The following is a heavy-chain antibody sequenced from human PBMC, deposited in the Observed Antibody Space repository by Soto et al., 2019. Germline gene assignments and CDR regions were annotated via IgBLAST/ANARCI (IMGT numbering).Heavy chain of an antibody. CDR2: IYYSGST. CDR3: ARLNGCCVGTSCHGYYGMDV. V-gene: IGHV4-39*01. CDR1: GGSISSSSYY. Sequence: SETLSLTCTVSGGSISSSSYYWGWIRQPPGKGLEWIGSIYYSGSTYYNPSLKSRVTISVDTSKNQFSLKLSSVTAADTAVYYCARLNGCCVGTSCHGYYGMDVWGQGTTVTVSS. J-gene: IGHJ6*02. D-gene: IGHD2-2*03.